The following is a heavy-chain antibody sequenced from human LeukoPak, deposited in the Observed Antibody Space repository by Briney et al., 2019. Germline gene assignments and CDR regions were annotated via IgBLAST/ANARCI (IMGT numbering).Heavy chain of an antibody. D-gene: IGHD3-22*01. CDR1: GGSISSYY. V-gene: IGHV4-59*12. CDR3: ARRDYYDSSGIFFWAEAFDI. Sequence: SETLSLTCTVSGGSISSYYWSWIRQPPGKGLEWIGYIYYSGSTNYNPSLKSRVTISVDTSKNQFSLKLSSVTAANTAVYYCARRDYYDSSGIFFWAEAFDIWGQGTMVTVSS. J-gene: IGHJ3*02. CDR2: IYYSGST.